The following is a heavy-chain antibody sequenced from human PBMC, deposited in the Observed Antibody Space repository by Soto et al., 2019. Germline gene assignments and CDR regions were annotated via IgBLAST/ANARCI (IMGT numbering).Heavy chain of an antibody. CDR3: ARDQFLVEGPNYFDY. CDR1: GDSVSSNSAA. CDR2: TYYRSKWYN. J-gene: IGHJ4*02. Sequence: SQTLSLTCAISGDSVSSNSAAWNWIRQSPSRGFEWLGRTYYRSKWYNDYAVSVKSRITINPDTSKNQFSLHLNSVTPEDTAVYYCARDQFLVEGPNYFDYWGQGTLVTVSS. V-gene: IGHV6-1*01. D-gene: IGHD2-15*01.